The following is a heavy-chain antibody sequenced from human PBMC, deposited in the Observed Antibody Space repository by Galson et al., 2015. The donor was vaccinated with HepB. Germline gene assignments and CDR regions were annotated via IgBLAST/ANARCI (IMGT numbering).Heavy chain of an antibody. V-gene: IGHV3-53*01. Sequence: SLRLSCAASGFIVKSSYMSWVRQAPGKGLQWVSTIYSGGHGYYTDSVQGRFSISSDTNKNTIFLQMNNLGADDTAVYYCASPFCIDSNCYPLWHWGQGTLVTVSS. CDR1: GFIVKSSY. D-gene: IGHD2-21*01. J-gene: IGHJ4*02. CDR2: IYSGGHG. CDR3: ASPFCIDSNCYPLWH.